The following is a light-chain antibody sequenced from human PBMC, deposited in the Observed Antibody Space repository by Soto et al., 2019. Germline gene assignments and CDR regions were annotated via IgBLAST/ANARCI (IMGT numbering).Light chain of an antibody. Sequence: EIVLTQSPATLSLSPGERATLSCRASQSVSSYFAWYQQKPGQAPRLLIYDASNRSTGIPARFSGIGSGTDFTRTISSLEPEDFAVYYCQQRSNWPPYTFGQGTKLEIK. CDR1: QSVSSY. J-gene: IGKJ2*01. V-gene: IGKV3-11*01. CDR2: DAS. CDR3: QQRSNWPPYT.